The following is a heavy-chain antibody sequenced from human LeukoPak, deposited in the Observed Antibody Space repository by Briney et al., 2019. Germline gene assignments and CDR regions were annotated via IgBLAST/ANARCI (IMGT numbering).Heavy chain of an antibody. CDR1: GYTLTELS. D-gene: IGHD3-10*01. CDR3: ATLLPQGSGSYYKYYYMDV. Sequence: ASVKVSCKVSGYTLTELSMHWVRQAPGKGLEWMGGFDPEDGETIYAQKFQGRVTMTEDTSTDTAYMELSSLRSEDTAVYYCATLLPQGSGSYYKYYYMDVWGKGTTVTISS. J-gene: IGHJ6*03. CDR2: FDPEDGET. V-gene: IGHV1-24*01.